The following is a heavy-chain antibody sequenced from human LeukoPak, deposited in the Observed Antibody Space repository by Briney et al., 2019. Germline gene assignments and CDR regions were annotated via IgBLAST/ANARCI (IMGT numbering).Heavy chain of an antibody. D-gene: IGHD3-16*01. CDR2: ISSSSSYI. CDR3: ARELWGGHDY. CDR1: GYTFSSYS. Sequence: GGSLRLSCAASGYTFSSYSMNWVRQAPGKGLEWVSSISSSSSYIYYADSVKGRFTISRDNAKNPLYLQMNSLRAEDTAVYYCARELWGGHDYWGQGTLVTVSS. V-gene: IGHV3-21*01. J-gene: IGHJ4*02.